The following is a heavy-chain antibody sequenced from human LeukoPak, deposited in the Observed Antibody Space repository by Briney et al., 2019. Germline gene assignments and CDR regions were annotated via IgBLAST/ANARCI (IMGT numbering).Heavy chain of an antibody. Sequence: SETLSLTCTVSGGSISSGGYYWSWIRQPPGKGLEWIGYIYYSGSTNYNPSLKSRVTISVDTSKNQFSLKLTSVTAADTAVYYCARGRGIFGDYWGQGTLVTVSS. D-gene: IGHD3-3*01. CDR2: IYYSGST. CDR1: GGSISSGGYY. V-gene: IGHV4-61*08. CDR3: ARGRGIFGDY. J-gene: IGHJ4*02.